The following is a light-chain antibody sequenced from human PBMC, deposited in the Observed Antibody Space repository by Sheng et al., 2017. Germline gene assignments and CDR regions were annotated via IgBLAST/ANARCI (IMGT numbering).Light chain of an antibody. CDR2: EAS. CDR1: SSDVGSYNF. V-gene: IGLV2-23*01. Sequence: QSALTQPASVSGSPGQSITISCTGTSSDVGSYNFVSWYQQHPGKAPKLMIYEASKRPSGVSNRFSGSKSGNTAFLTFSGLQAEDEADYYCSSYAGGSNLVFGGGTRLTVL. J-gene: IGLJ2*01. CDR3: SSYAGGSNLV.